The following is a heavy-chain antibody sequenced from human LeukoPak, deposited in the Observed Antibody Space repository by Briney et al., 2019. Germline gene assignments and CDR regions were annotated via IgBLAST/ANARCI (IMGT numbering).Heavy chain of an antibody. CDR2: IYYSGNT. CDR1: GGSISSGGYS. CDR3: ARGDYYDSSGYYSYYYGMDV. J-gene: IGHJ6*02. D-gene: IGHD3-22*01. Sequence: SETLSLTCTVSGGSISSGGYSWSWIRQHPGKGLEWIGYIYYSGNTYYNPSLKSRVTISVDTSKNQFSLKLSSVTAADTAVYYCARGDYYDSSGYYSYYYGMDVWGQGTTVTVSS. V-gene: IGHV4-31*03.